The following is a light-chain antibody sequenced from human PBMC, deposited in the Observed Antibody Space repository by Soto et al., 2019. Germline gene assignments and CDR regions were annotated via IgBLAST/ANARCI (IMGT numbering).Light chain of an antibody. CDR1: SSDVGAYNY. CDR3: SSYAGSNNLGV. V-gene: IGLV2-8*01. J-gene: IGLJ3*02. CDR2: DVT. Sequence: QSVLTQPPSASGSPGQSVAISCTGTSSDVGAYNYVSRYQQHPGKAPKLIIYDVTKRPSGVPDRFSGSKSGNTASLTVSGLQAEDEADYYCSSYAGSNNLGVFGGGTKLTVL.